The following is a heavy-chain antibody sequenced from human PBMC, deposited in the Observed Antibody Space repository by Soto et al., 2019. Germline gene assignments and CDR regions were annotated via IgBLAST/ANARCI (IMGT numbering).Heavy chain of an antibody. CDR2: ISSSSSYT. CDR3: ARVRPTGSYYDSSGYYSALYFDY. D-gene: IGHD3-22*01. V-gene: IGHV3-11*06. J-gene: IGHJ4*02. Sequence: GGSLRLSCAASGFTFSDYYMSWIRQAPGKGLEWVSYISSSSSYTNYADSVKGRFTISRDNAKNSLYLQMNSLRAEDTAVYYCARVRPTGSYYDSSGYYSALYFDYWGQGTLVTVSS. CDR1: GFTFSDYY.